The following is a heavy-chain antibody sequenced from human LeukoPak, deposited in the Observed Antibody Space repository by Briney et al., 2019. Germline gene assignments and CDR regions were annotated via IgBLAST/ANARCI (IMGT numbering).Heavy chain of an antibody. CDR3: AKGHSAHGTGFDY. J-gene: IGHJ4*02. CDR2: ISGSGDTT. D-gene: IGHD1-1*01. V-gene: IGHV3-23*01. Sequence: GGSLRLSCAASGLSFSRFAMSWVRQAPGKGLEWVSTISGSGDTTYYADSVKGRFTISRDNLKNTLYVQMNSLRVEDTAVYYCAKGHSAHGTGFDYWGQGTLVIVSS. CDR1: GLSFSRFA.